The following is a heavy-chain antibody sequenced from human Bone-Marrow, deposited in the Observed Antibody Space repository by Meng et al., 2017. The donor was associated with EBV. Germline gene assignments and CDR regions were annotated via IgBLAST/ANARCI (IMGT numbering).Heavy chain of an antibody. V-gene: IGHV1-69*01. J-gene: IGHJ4*02. CDR2: LIPLSDAP. D-gene: IGHD3-10*01. CDR1: GGTSRTYG. Sequence: QVQLVQSGATVKKPWSSVKVSCQTSGGTSRTYGISWVRQAPGQGLEWMGGLIPLSDAPHYAQKFQGRVTITADESTSTHYLVLSGLRAEDTAVYYCASESGRGFTPDYWGQGTLVTVSS. CDR3: ASESGRGFTPDY.